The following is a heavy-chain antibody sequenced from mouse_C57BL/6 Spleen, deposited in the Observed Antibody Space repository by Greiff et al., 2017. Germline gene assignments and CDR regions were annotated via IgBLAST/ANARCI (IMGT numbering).Heavy chain of an antibody. CDR2: IDPENGDT. CDR3: TTWFAY. J-gene: IGHJ3*01. V-gene: IGHV14-4*01. CDR1: GFYINDDY. Sequence: EVQLQQSGAELVRPGASVKLSCTASGFYINDDYMHWVKQRPEQGLEWIGWIDPENGDTLYASKFKGKATLTADTTSNTAYLQLSSLTSADTAVXCCTTWFAYWGQGTLVTVSA.